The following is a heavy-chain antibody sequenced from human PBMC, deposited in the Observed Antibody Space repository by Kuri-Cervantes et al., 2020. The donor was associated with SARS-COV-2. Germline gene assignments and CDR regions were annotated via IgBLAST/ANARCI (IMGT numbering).Heavy chain of an antibody. V-gene: IGHV3-30*03. CDR2: ISYDGSNK. Sequence: GESLKISCAASGFTFSSYGMHWVRQAPGKGLEWVAVISYDGSNKYYADSVKGRFTISRDNSKNTLFLQMNSLGAADTAVYYCARARHVMDSWGQGTLVTVSS. J-gene: IGHJ4*02. D-gene: IGHD2-21*01. CDR3: ARARHVMDS. CDR1: GFTFSSYG.